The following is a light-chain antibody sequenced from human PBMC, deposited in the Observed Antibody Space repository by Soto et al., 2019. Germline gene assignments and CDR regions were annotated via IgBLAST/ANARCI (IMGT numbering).Light chain of an antibody. Sequence: EIVMTQSPATLSVSPGERATLSCRASQSVSSNLAWYQQKPDQAPRLLIYGASTRATGIPARFSGSGSGTEVTLTISSLQSEDFAVYYCQQYNNWPQAFGQGTKVEIK. V-gene: IGKV3-15*01. CDR1: QSVSSN. J-gene: IGKJ1*01. CDR3: QQYNNWPQA. CDR2: GAS.